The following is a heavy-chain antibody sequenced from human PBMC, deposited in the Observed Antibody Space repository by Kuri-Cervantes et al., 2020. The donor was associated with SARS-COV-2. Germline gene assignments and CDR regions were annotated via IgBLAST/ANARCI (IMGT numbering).Heavy chain of an antibody. CDR2: IYYSGST. CDR1: GGSISSSSYY. CDR3: ASLILSAPAQMSVGGYYYYGMDV. D-gene: IGHD2/OR15-2a*01. V-gene: IGHV4-39*01. Sequence: ESLKISCTVSGGSISSSSYYWGWIRQPPGKGLEWIGSIYYSGSTYYNPSLKSRVTISVDTSKNQFSLKLSSVTAADTAVYYCASLILSAPAQMSVGGYYYYGMDVWGQGTTVTVSS. J-gene: IGHJ6*02.